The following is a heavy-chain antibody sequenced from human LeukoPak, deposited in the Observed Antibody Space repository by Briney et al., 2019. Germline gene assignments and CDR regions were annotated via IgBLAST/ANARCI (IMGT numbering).Heavy chain of an antibody. CDR2: IYHSGST. CDR1: GGSISSSNW. V-gene: IGHV4-4*02. Sequence: PSETLSLTCAVSGGSISSSNWWSWVRQPPGKGLEWIGEIYHSGSTDYNPSLKGRVTISRDTSKNQFSLELTSVTAADTAVYYCARDVRQKPGLRGLDPWGHGILVTVSS. CDR3: ARDVRQKPGLRGLDP. J-gene: IGHJ5*02.